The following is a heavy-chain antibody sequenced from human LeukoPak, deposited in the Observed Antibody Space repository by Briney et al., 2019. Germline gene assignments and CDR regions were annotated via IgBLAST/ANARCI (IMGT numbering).Heavy chain of an antibody. CDR1: GGSISSYY. CDR2: IYYSGST. J-gene: IGHJ6*04. CDR3: ARGITMVRGVIITALDV. Sequence: PSETLSLTCTVSGGSISSYYWSWIRQPPGKGLEWIGDIYYSGSTNYNPSLKRRVTISVDASKNQFSLKLSSVTAADTAVYYCARGITMVRGVIITALDVWGKGTTVTVSS. D-gene: IGHD3-10*01. V-gene: IGHV4-59*01.